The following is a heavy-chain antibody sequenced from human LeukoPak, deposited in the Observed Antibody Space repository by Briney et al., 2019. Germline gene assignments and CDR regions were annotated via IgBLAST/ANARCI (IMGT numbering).Heavy chain of an antibody. CDR3: ARGRDGYNLGYLDY. V-gene: IGHV1-69*01. Sequence: SVKVSCKASGGTFISYAISWVRQAPGQGLEWMGGIIPIFGTANYAQKFQGRVTITADESTSTAYMELSSLRSEDTAVYYCARGRDGYNLGYLDYWGQGTLVTVSS. J-gene: IGHJ4*02. CDR1: GGTFISYA. CDR2: IIPIFGTA. D-gene: IGHD5-24*01.